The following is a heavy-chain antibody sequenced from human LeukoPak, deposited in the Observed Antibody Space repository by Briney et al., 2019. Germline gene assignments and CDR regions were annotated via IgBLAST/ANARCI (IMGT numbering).Heavy chain of an antibody. CDR3: AREGPRGKYSSSWYRDPPPFDY. J-gene: IGHJ4*02. D-gene: IGHD6-13*01. V-gene: IGHV4-31*03. Sequence: SETLSLTCTVSGGSISSGGYYWSWIRQHPGKGLEWIGYIYYSGSTYYNPSLKSRVTISVDTSKNQFSLKLSSVTAADTAVYYCAREGPRGKYSSSWYRDPPPFDYWGQGTLVTASS. CDR2: IYYSGST. CDR1: GGSISSGGYY.